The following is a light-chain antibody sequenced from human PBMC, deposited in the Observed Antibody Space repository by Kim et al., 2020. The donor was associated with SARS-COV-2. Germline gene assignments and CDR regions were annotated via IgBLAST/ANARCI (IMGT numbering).Light chain of an antibody. CDR3: MIWHNSVWV. CDR1: GGINVGSYR. Sequence: QPVLTQPASLSASPGASASLTCTLRGGINVGSYRIYWYQVKPGSPPQYLLRYKSDSDKQQGSGVPSRFSGSKDASANAGILVISGLQSEDEADYYCMIWHNSVWVFGGGTKVTVL. J-gene: IGLJ3*02. CDR2: YKSDSDK. V-gene: IGLV5-45*01.